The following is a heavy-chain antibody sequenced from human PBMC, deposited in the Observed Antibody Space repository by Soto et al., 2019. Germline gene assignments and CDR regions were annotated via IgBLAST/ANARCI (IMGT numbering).Heavy chain of an antibody. CDR1: GFSLTSRPMG. D-gene: IGHD1-20*01. CDR3: AHRLGGYTWNDGYFDY. CDR2: IYWDDDK. J-gene: IGHJ4*02. Sequence: QITLKESGPTLVTPTQTLKLTCSFSGFSLTSRPMGVGWIRQPPGKALEWLVVIYWDDDKRYSPSLRSRLTITKDTSKNQVVLTMTNMDPVDTATYYCAHRLGGYTWNDGYFDYWGQGALVTVSS. V-gene: IGHV2-5*02.